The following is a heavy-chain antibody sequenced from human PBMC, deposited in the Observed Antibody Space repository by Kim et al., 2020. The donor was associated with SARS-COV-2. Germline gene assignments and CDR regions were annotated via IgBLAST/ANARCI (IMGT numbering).Heavy chain of an antibody. V-gene: IGHV3-73*01. CDR1: GFTLGFSA. Sequence: GGSLRLSCAASGFTLGFSALHWVRQASGKGLEWVGRIRSKANSYATAYAASVKGRFTISRDDSKNTAYLQMNSLKTEDTAVYYCTRLGVGASNDWGQGTLVTVSS. CDR2: IRSKANSYAT. CDR3: TRLGVGASND. D-gene: IGHD1-26*01. J-gene: IGHJ4*02.